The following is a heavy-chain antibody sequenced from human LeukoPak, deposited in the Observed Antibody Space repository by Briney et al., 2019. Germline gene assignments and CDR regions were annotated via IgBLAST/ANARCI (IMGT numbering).Heavy chain of an antibody. CDR1: GGSISSSSYY. V-gene: IGHV4-39*07. CDR3: AKGPLPPIGY. J-gene: IGHJ4*02. CDR2: IYYSGST. Sequence: PSETLSLTCTVSGGSISSSSYYWGWIRQPPGKGLEWIGSIYYSGSTYYNPSLKSRVTISVDTSKNQFSLKLSSVTAADTAVYYCAKGPLPPIGYWGQGTLVTVSS.